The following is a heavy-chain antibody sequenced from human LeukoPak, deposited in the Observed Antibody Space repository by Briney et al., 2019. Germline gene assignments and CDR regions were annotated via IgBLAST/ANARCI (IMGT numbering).Heavy chain of an antibody. CDR1: GFTFSSYA. D-gene: IGHD1-1*01. CDR2: ISGSDST. CDR3: AKLDLGGVYDYFDY. V-gene: IGHV3-23*01. Sequence: GGSLRLSCAASGFTFSSYAMSWVRQAPGKGLEWVSAISGSDSTYYADSVKGRFTISRDNSKNTLYLQMNSLRAEDTAVYYCAKLDLGGVYDYFDYWGQGTLVTVSS. J-gene: IGHJ4*02.